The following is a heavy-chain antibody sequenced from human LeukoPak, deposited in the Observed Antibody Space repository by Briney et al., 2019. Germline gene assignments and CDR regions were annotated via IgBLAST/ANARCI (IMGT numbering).Heavy chain of an antibody. V-gene: IGHV3-74*03. CDR2: INTDGSNT. CDR1: DFAFSSSW. J-gene: IGHJ4*02. D-gene: IGHD3-22*01. CDR3: ARQDSSGYYYFDY. Sequence: GGSLRLSCAASDFAFSSSWMHWVRQAPGKGLVWVSRINTDGSNTKYADSVKGRFTISRDNAKSTLYLQMNSLRAEDTAVYYCARQDSSGYYYFDYWGQGTLVTVSS.